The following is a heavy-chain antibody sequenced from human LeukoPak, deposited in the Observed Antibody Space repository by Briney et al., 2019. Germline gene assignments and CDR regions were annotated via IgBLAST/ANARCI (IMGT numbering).Heavy chain of an antibody. CDR1: GFTSSSYA. CDR3: AKDLGYCTNGVCYTEYYFDY. Sequence: SGGSLRLSCAASGFTSSSYAMSWVRQAPGKGLEWVSAISGSGGSTYYADSVKGRFTISRDNSKNTLYLQMNSLRAEDTAVYYCAKDLGYCTNGVCYTEYYFDYWGQGTLVTVSS. D-gene: IGHD2-8*01. CDR2: ISGSGGST. J-gene: IGHJ4*02. V-gene: IGHV3-23*01.